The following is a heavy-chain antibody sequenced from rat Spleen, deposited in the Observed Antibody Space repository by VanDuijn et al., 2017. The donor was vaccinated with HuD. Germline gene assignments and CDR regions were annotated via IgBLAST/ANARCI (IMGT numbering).Heavy chain of an antibody. D-gene: IGHD4-3*01. CDR2: IWSSGGT. V-gene: IGHV2-47*01. J-gene: IGHJ2*01. CDR1: GLSLTSNS. Sequence: QVQLKESGPGLLQPSQTLSLTCTVSGLSLTSNSVSWIRQPPGKGLEWMGAIWSSGGTDYNSAIKSRLSISRDTSKSQVFLKMNSLQPEDTGTYYCARRRGTGYFDYWGQGVMVTVSS. CDR3: ARRRGTGYFDY.